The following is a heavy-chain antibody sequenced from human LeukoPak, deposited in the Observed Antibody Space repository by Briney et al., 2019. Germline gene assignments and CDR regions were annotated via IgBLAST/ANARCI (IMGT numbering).Heavy chain of an antibody. V-gene: IGHV3-43*01. Sequence: GGSLRLSCAASGFTFDDYTMHWVRQAPGKGLEWVSLISWDGGRAYYADSVKGRFTISRDNSKKSLYPQMNFLRTEDTALYYCAKDSGKGNDFFDYWGQGTLASVSS. CDR3: AKDSGKGNDFFDY. CDR2: ISWDGGRA. J-gene: IGHJ4*02. D-gene: IGHD2-21*02. CDR1: GFTFDDYT.